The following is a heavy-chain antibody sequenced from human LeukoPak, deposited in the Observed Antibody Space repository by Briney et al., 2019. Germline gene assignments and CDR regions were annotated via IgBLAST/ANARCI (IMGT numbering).Heavy chain of an antibody. CDR2: IYYSGST. CDR1: GGSISSSSYY. D-gene: IGHD2-2*01. Sequence: SETLSLTCTVSGGSISSSSYYWGWIRQPPGKGLEWIGSIYYSGSTYYNPSLKSRVTISVDTSKNQFSLKLSSVTAADTAVYYCASSSRTSCYGETWGQGTLVTVSS. J-gene: IGHJ5*02. V-gene: IGHV4-39*01. CDR3: ASSSRTSCYGET.